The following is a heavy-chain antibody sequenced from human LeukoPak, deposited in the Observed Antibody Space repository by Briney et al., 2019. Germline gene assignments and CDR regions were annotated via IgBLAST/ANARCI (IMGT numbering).Heavy chain of an antibody. CDR1: KFTLSSYW. CDR2: MNQRGNEK. Sequence: PGGSLRLSCAASKFTLSSYWMLWVRQAPRKGLEWVAYMNQRGNEKNYLDCVKGRFTISRDNAKNSLYLQMNSLRAEGTAVYYCARGTYYYEFWGQGTLVTVSS. D-gene: IGHD3-16*01. V-gene: IGHV3-7*04. J-gene: IGHJ4*02. CDR3: ARGTYYYEF.